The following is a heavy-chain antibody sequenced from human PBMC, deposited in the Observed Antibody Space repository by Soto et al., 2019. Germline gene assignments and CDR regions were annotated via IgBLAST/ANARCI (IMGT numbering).Heavy chain of an antibody. J-gene: IGHJ3*02. Sequence: EVQLVESGGGLVQPGGSLRLSCAASGFTFSSYEMNGVRQAPGKGLEWVSYISSSGSTIYYADSVKGRFTISRDNAKNSLYLQMNSLRAEDTAVYYCARDPFTGDAFDIWGQGTMVTVSS. V-gene: IGHV3-48*03. CDR2: ISSSGSTI. CDR1: GFTFSSYE. CDR3: ARDPFTGDAFDI.